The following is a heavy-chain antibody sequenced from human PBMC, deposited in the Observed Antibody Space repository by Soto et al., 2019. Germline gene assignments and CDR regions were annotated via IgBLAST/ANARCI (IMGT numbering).Heavy chain of an antibody. V-gene: IGHV4-30-4*01. CDR1: GASVAGGSYY. CDR2: IPSRGRP. CDR3: ARDTYSGYDFGL. D-gene: IGHD5-12*01. Sequence: SETLSLTCSVSGASVAGGSYYWSCFRQPPGKGLEWIGYIPSRGRPFYNPSLTSRGTISADTSKNQLSLQLTSVTAADTAVYYCARDTYSGYDFGLWGQGTLVTVSS. J-gene: IGHJ5*02.